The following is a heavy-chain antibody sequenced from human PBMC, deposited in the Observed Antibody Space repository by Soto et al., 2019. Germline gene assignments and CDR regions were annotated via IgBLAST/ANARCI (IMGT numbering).Heavy chain of an antibody. V-gene: IGHV1-18*01. D-gene: IGHD5-12*01. CDR3: ARFKWLQLPVPNFDY. J-gene: IGHJ4*02. Sequence: QVQLVQSGAEVKKPGASVKVSCKASGYTFTSYGIRWVRQAPGQGLEWMGWISAYNGNTNYAQKLQGRVTMTTDTSTSTAYMELRSLRSDDTAVYYCARFKWLQLPVPNFDYWGQGTLVTVSS. CDR2: ISAYNGNT. CDR1: GYTFTSYG.